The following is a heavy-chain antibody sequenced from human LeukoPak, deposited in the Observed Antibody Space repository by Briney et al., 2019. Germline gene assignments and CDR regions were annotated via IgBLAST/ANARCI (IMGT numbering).Heavy chain of an antibody. D-gene: IGHD3-10*01. CDR3: ARGKWYGSGLYYYYMDV. CDR2: INHSGST. CDR1: GGSFSGYY. J-gene: IGHJ6*03. V-gene: IGHV4-34*01. Sequence: SETLSLTCAVYGGSFSGYYWSWIRQPPGKGLEWIGEINHSGSTNYNPSLKSRVTISVDTSKNQFSLKLSSVTAADTAVYYCARGKWYGSGLYYYYMDVWGKGTTVTFSS.